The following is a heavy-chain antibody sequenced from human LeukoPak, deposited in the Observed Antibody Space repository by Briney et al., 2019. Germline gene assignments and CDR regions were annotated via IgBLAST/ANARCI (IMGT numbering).Heavy chain of an antibody. J-gene: IGHJ4*02. CDR3: TRAHGRITRDAYLDY. CDR1: GFSVSSNY. CDR2: IYSSGST. D-gene: IGHD3-10*01. Sequence: GSLRLSFAASGFSVSSNYMSWVRQAPGKGLTWVSVIYSSGSTYYADSVKGRFAISRDDSKNTLHLQMNSLRAEDTAMYYCTRAHGRITRDAYLDYWGQGTLVTVSS. V-gene: IGHV3-53*01.